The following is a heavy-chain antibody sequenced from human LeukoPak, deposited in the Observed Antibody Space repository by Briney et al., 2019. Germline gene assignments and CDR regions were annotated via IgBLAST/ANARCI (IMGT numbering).Heavy chain of an antibody. V-gene: IGHV5-51*01. CDR2: NYPDDSDT. CDR3: VRQRGASGTINHFDP. J-gene: IGHJ5*02. Sequence: GESLKISCKTSGNSFNTYWIGLVRPSSRPGPEWVGANYPDDSDTRYSPYFQGQVVISADRSIRTAYLQWNTLKTSDTAMYYCVRQRGASGTINHFDPWGQGTLVTVSS. CDR1: GNSFNTYW. D-gene: IGHD3-10*01.